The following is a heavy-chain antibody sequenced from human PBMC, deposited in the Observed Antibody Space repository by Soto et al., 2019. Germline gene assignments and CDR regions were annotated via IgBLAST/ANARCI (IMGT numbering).Heavy chain of an antibody. V-gene: IGHV4-61*01. Sequence: QVQLQESGPGLVKPSETLSLTCTVSGTSVSSNSNHWSWVRQPPGKGLEWIGYIYYDGTTNSNPSLKNRVTISLDTSKNQFSLKVTSVTAVDTAVYYCARRVGATPPRDWGQGTLVTVSS. CDR3: ARRVGATPPRD. CDR1: GTSVSSNSNH. D-gene: IGHD1-26*01. J-gene: IGHJ4*02. CDR2: IYYDGTT.